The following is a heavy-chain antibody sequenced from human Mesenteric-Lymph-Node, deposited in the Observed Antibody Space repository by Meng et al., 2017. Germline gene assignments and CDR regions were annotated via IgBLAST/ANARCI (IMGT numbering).Heavy chain of an antibody. Sequence: GESLKISCAASGFTVSSNYMSWVRQAPGKGLEWVSVIYTGGSTYYADSVKGRFTISRDNSKNTLYLQMNSLRAEDTAVYYCARHAGKGYSSSWSEYYFDYWGQGTLVTVSS. J-gene: IGHJ4*02. CDR2: IYTGGST. V-gene: IGHV3-53*01. CDR3: ARHAGKGYSSSWSEYYFDY. D-gene: IGHD6-13*01. CDR1: GFTVSSNY.